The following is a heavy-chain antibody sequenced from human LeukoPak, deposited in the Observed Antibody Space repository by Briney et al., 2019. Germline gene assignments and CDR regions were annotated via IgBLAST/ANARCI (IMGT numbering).Heavy chain of an antibody. CDR1: GFTFSSYA. D-gene: IGHD2-15*01. CDR3: AKGLHCSGGSCYSGWFDP. Sequence: GGSLRLSCAASGFTFSSYAMSWVRQVPGKGLEWVSAISGSGGSTYYADSVKGRFTISRDNSKNTLYLQMNSLRAEDTAVYYCAKGLHCSGGSCYSGWFDPWGQGTLVTVSS. CDR2: ISGSGGST. V-gene: IGHV3-23*01. J-gene: IGHJ5*02.